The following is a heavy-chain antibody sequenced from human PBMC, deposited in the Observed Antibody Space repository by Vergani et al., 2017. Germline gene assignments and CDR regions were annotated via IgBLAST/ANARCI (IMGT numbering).Heavy chain of an antibody. D-gene: IGHD3-9*01. CDR3: ARAPYDILTGYYGHNWFDP. J-gene: IGHJ5*02. V-gene: IGHV4-30-4*08. Sequence: QVQLQESGPGLVKPSQTLSLTCTVSGGSISSGDYYWSWIRQPPGKGLEWIGYIYYSGSTNYNPSLKSRVTISVDTSKNQFSLKLSSVTAADTAVYYCARAPYDILTGYYGHNWFDPWGQGSLVTVSS. CDR2: IYYSGST. CDR1: GGSISSGDYY.